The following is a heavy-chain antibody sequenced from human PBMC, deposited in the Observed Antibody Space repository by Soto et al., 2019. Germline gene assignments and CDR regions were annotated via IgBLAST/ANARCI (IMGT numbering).Heavy chain of an antibody. D-gene: IGHD2-15*01. CDR2: VNPSGGST. Sequence: ASVKVSCKASGYIFTAYSMHWVRQAPGQGLERMGVVNPSGGSTNYAQKFQGRITMTRDTSTSTVYMDLSSLTSEDTAVYYCAREENCSDGICYSEYFQRWGQGTLVTVSS. J-gene: IGHJ1*01. CDR3: AREENCSDGICYSEYFQR. V-gene: IGHV1-46*01. CDR1: GYIFTAYS.